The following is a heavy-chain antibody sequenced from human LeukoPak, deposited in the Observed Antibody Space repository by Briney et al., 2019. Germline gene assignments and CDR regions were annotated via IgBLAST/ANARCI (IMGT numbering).Heavy chain of an antibody. Sequence: SETLSLTCTVSGGSISSFYWNWIRQPPGRGLDWLGYIYYSGSTNYNPSLKSRVTISVDTSKNQFSLKLSSVTAADTAVYYCARGESSGSNWFDPWGQGTLVTVSS. D-gene: IGHD3-22*01. CDR3: ARGESSGSNWFDP. J-gene: IGHJ5*02. CDR2: IYYSGST. CDR1: GGSISSFY. V-gene: IGHV4-59*01.